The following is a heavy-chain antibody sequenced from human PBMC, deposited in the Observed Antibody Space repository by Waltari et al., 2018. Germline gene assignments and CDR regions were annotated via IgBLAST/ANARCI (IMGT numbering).Heavy chain of an antibody. CDR1: GYTFTGYY. CDR2: SNPDSGGT. CDR3: ARCFGSGWYPVYD. D-gene: IGHD6-19*01. V-gene: IGHV1-2*02. J-gene: IGHJ4*02. Sequence: QVQLVQSGAEVKKPGASVKVSCKASGYTFTGYYMHWVRRAPRQGLDSMGWSNPDSGGTNYAQMFPGRVTMTRDTSISTAYMERRRLRSDDTAVYYCARCFGSGWYPVYDWGQGPLVTVSS.